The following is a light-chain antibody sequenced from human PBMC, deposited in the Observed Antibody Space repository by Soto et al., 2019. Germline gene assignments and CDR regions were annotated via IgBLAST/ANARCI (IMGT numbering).Light chain of an antibody. CDR2: DVS. CDR3: CSYTTSNTRQIV. CDR1: SSDVGGYNY. V-gene: IGLV2-14*03. Sequence: QSVLTQPASVSGSPGQSITISCTGTSSDVGGYNYVSWYQQHPGKAPKLIIYDVSNRPSGVSNRFSASKSGNTASLTISGLQAEDEADYYCCSYTTSNTRQIVFGTGTKVTVL. J-gene: IGLJ1*01.